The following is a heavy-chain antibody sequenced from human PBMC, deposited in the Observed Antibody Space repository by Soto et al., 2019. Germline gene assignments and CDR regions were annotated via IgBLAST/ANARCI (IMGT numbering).Heavy chain of an antibody. CDR1: GFTFTSSA. D-gene: IGHD3-9*01. CDR2: IVVGSGNT. V-gene: IGHV1-58*01. Sequence: ASVKVSCKASGFTFTSSAVQWVRQARGQRLEWIGWIVVGSGNTNYAQKFQERVTITRDMSTSTAYMELSSLRSEDTAVYYCVAHYYDILTGYHYYYGMDVWGQGTTVTVSS. CDR3: VAHYYDILTGYHYYYGMDV. J-gene: IGHJ6*02.